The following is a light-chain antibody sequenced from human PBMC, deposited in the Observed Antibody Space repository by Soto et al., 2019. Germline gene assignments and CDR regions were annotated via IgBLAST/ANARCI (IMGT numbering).Light chain of an antibody. V-gene: IGLV2-14*03. J-gene: IGLJ2*01. CDR2: NVS. CDR1: SSDVGANNP. Sequence: QSALTQPASVSGAPGQSVTISCTGTSSDVGANNPVSWHQQHPGKAPKLLIYNVSMRPSGVSNRFSGSKSGDTASLTISGLQAEDEADYYCSSYTNSDTVVFGGGTKVTVL. CDR3: SSYTNSDTVV.